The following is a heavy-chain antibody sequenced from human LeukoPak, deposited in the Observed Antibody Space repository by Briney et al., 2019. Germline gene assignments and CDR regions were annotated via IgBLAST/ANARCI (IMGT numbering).Heavy chain of an antibody. V-gene: IGHV3-33*01. J-gene: IGHJ6*04. D-gene: IGHD3-9*01. CDR2: IWSDGTNK. CDR3: ARYVDDIWTGWPEGDYGMDV. CDR1: GFTFSSYG. Sequence: GGSLRLSCAASGFTFSSYGMHWVRQAPGKGLEWVAVIWSDGTNKYYAASVKGRFTISRDNSKNTLYLQMNSLRAEDTAVYYCARYVDDIWTGWPEGDYGMDVWGKGTTVTVSS.